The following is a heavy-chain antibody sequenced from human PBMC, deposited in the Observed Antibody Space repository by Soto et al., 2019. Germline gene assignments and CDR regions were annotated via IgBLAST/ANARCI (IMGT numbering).Heavy chain of an antibody. CDR2: IYPGDSDT. J-gene: IGHJ6*02. D-gene: IGHD4-17*01. CDR3: ARHPQGAHDDYGDSTFRVHGMDV. V-gene: IGHV5-51*01. Sequence: GESLKISCKGSGYSFTSYWIGWVRQMPGKGLEWMGIIYPGDSDTRYSPSFQGQVTISADKSISTAYLQWSSLKASDTAMYYCARHPQGAHDDYGDSTFRVHGMDVSSQGAAVTVSS. CDR1: GYSFTSYW.